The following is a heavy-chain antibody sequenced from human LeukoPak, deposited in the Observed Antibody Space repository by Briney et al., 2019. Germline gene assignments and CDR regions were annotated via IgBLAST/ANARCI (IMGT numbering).Heavy chain of an antibody. D-gene: IGHD2-15*01. CDR3: AKQLGYCSDGSCYFPY. V-gene: IGHV3-53*01. CDR1: GFTVSNNF. Sequence: GGSLRLSRAASGFTVSNNFMYWVRQAPGKGLEWVSVIHTDGNTFYADSVEGRFTISRDNFKNTVYLQMSSLRAEDTAVYYCAKQLGYCSDGSCYFPYWGQGTLVTVSS. CDR2: IHTDGNT. J-gene: IGHJ4*02.